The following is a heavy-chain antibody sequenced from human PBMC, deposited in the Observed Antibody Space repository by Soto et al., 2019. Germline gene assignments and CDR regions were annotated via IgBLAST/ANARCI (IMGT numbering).Heavy chain of an antibody. Sequence: QPGRCMILSCAVSGFTFTNSWMSWVRQTPGKGLEWVSNINQDGSEKYYVDSVKGRFTISRDNAKNTLNFQMNSLRAEDTAVYYCTRELIVGPGECFQHWGQGTLVTVSS. CDR1: GFTFTNSW. CDR2: INQDGSEK. J-gene: IGHJ1*01. D-gene: IGHD1-26*01. V-gene: IGHV3-7*01. CDR3: TRELIVGPGECFQH.